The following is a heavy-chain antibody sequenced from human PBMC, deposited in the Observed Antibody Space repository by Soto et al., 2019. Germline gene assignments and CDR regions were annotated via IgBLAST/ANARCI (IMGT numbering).Heavy chain of an antibody. Sequence: QLQLQESGPGLVKPSETLSLTCTVSGASISTSNYYWAWIRQPPGRGLEWIGSIYYDGRTFYSPSLKSRLSISLDAYKNQFSLGVTSVIAADTGVYYCARRAPDRNNYHYPDYWGQGTLGTVSP. CDR2: IYYDGRT. J-gene: IGHJ4*02. V-gene: IGHV4-39*01. CDR1: GASISTSNYY. D-gene: IGHD3-22*01. CDR3: ARRAPDRNNYHYPDY.